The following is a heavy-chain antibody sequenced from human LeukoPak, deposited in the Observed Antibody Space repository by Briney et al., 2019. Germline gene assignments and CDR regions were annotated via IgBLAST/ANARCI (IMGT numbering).Heavy chain of an antibody. J-gene: IGHJ3*02. V-gene: IGHV4-59*01. Sequence: SETLSLTCTVSGGSISSYYWSWIRQPPGKGLVWIGYIYYSGSTNYNPSLKSRVTISVDTSKNQFSLKLSFVTAADTAVYYCARGVVVVAATYDAFDIWGQRTMVTVSS. CDR3: ARGVVVVAATYDAFDI. CDR2: IYYSGST. CDR1: GGSISSYY. D-gene: IGHD2-15*01.